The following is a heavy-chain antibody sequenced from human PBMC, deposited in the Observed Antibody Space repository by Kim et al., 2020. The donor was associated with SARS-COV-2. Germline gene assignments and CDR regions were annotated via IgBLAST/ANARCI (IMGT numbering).Heavy chain of an antibody. J-gene: IGHJ6*02. D-gene: IGHD3-10*01. V-gene: IGHV4-61*01. Sequence: SETLSLTCSVSGDSVSSRSYYWSWVRQPPGKGLEWIGYVYYNGGTNYNPSLKSRVTISLDTSKNQFSLKLSSVTAADTAVNYCAREDFGSGSFYNYYGLDVWGQGTSVAVSS. CDR1: GDSVSSRSYY. CDR3: AREDFGSGSFYNYYGLDV. CDR2: VYYNGGT.